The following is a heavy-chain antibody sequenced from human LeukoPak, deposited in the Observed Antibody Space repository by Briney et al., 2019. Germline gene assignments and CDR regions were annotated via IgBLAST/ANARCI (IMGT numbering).Heavy chain of an antibody. V-gene: IGHV3-33*01. CDR1: GFTFSSCG. J-gene: IGHJ4*02. CDR2: IWYDGSNK. D-gene: IGHD4-17*01. CDR3: ARGNYGDYLPRY. Sequence: GGSLRLSCAASGFTFSSCGMHWVRQAPGKGLEWVAVIWYDGSNKYYADSVKGRFTISRDNSKNTLYLQMNSLRAEDTAVYYCARGNYGDYLPRYWGQGTLVTVSS.